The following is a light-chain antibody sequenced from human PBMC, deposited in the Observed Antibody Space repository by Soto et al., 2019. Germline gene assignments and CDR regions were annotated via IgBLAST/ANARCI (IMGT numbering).Light chain of an antibody. V-gene: IGKV1-12*01. Sequence: DIQMTQSPSFVSASVGDRVTITCRASQGIRSWLAWYQHKPGRAPKLLIHAASSLESGVPSRFSGSGSGTDFTLTISSLQPEDFATYYCQQTTSFPLTFGGGNKVEIK. CDR2: AAS. CDR3: QQTTSFPLT. CDR1: QGIRSW. J-gene: IGKJ4*01.